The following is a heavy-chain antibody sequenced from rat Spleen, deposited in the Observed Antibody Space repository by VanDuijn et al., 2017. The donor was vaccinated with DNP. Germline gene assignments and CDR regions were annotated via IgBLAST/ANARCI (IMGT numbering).Heavy chain of an antibody. CDR1: GFTFSDYY. CDR2: ISYDGSST. CDR3: ARHVLPLRVWDY. Sequence: EVQLVESGGDLVQPGRSLKLSCAASGFTFSDYYMAWVRQAPTKGLEWVAYISYDGSSTYHGDSVKGRFTISRDIVNSILYLQMNSLRSEDMATYYCARHVLPLRVWDYWGQGVMVTVSS. J-gene: IGHJ2*01. V-gene: IGHV5-22*01. D-gene: IGHD1-4*01.